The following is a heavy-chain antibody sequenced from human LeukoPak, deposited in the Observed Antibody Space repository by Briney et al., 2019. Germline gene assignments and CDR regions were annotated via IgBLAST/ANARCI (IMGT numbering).Heavy chain of an antibody. D-gene: IGHD4-17*01. V-gene: IGHV3-7*05. J-gene: IGHJ5*02. CDR1: GFTSSSYW. CDR3: ARRPTVTTPPTA. CDR2: IKQDGSEK. Sequence: GGSLRLSCAASGFTSSSYWMSWVRQAPGKGLEWVANIKQDGSEKYYVDSVKGRFTISRDNAKNSLYLQMNSLRAEDTAVYYCARRPTVTTPPTAWGQGTLVTVSS.